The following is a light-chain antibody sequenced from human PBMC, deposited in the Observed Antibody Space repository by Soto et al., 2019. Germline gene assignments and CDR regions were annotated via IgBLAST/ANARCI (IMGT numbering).Light chain of an antibody. V-gene: IGLV2-14*01. Sequence: QSALTQPASVSGSPGQSIPISCTGTSSDVGGYNYVSWYQQHPGKAPKLVIYDVSNRPSGVSNRFSGSKSGNTASLTISGLRAEDDADYYCSSFASSNTVIFGGGTKLTVL. CDR1: SSDVGGYNY. CDR2: DVS. J-gene: IGLJ2*01. CDR3: SSFASSNTVI.